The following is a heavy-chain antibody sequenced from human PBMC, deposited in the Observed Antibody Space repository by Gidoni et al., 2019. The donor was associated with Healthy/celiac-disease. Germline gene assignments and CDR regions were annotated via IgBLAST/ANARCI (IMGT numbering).Heavy chain of an antibody. D-gene: IGHD6-13*01. CDR3: ARHIGTYSSSRKYYFDY. V-gene: IGHV4-39*01. CDR1: GGSISSSSYY. Sequence: QLQLQESGPGLVKPSETLSLTCTVSGGSISSSSYYWGWIRQPPGKGLEWIGSIYYSGSTYYNPSLKSRVTISVDTSKNQFSLKLSSVTAADTAVYYCARHIGTYSSSRKYYFDYWGQGTLVTVSS. J-gene: IGHJ4*02. CDR2: IYYSGST.